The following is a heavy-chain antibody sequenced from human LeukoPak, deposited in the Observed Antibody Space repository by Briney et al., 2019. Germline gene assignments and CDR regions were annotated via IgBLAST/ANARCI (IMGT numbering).Heavy chain of an antibody. D-gene: IGHD4-17*01. Sequence: GGSLRLSCAASGFTFSSYGMHWVRQAPGKGLEWVAVIWYDGSNKYYADSVRGRFTISRDNSKNTLYLQMNSLRAEDTAVYYCARDLGYGAYVGGMDVWGQGTTVTVSS. CDR3: ARDLGYGAYVGGMDV. CDR2: IWYDGSNK. CDR1: GFTFSSYG. J-gene: IGHJ6*02. V-gene: IGHV3-33*01.